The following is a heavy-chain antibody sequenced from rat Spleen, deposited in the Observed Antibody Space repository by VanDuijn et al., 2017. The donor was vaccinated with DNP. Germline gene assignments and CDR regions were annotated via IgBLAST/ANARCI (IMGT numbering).Heavy chain of an antibody. J-gene: IGHJ2*01. CDR3: ARYSTGLDY. V-gene: IGHV3-4*01. CDR1: GYTITSGY. CDR2: ISYSGST. Sequence: EIQLQESGPGLVKPSQSLSLTCSVTGYTITSGYDWNWIRKFPGNKMEWMGYISYSGSTNCNPSLKSRISITRDTSKNQFFLHLNSVTTEDTATYYCARYSTGLDYWGQGVMVTVSS. D-gene: IGHD1-11*01.